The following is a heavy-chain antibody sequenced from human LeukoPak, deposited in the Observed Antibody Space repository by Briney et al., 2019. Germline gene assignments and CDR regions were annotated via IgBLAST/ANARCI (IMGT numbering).Heavy chain of an antibody. J-gene: IGHJ4*02. CDR2: INPSGGNA. V-gene: IGHV1-46*01. Sequence: GASVIVSCKASGYTFTSYYMHWVRQAPGQGLEWMGIINPSGGNASYAQKFQGRVTMTRDTSTSTVYMELSSLRSEDTAVYYCARDYSSGWYPLDYWGQGTLVTVSS. D-gene: IGHD6-19*01. CDR1: GYTFTSYY. CDR3: ARDYSSGWYPLDY.